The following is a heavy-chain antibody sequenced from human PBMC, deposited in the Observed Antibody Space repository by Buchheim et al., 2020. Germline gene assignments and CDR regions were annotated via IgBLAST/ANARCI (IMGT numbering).Heavy chain of an antibody. CDR2: ISYDGSNK. Sequence: QVQLVESGGGVVQPGRSLRLSCAASGFTFSSYGMHWVRQAPGKGLEWVAVISYDGSNKYYADSVKGRFTISIDNSKNTLYLQMNSLRAEDTAVYYCAKVLEPSYGSGSYGYWGQGTL. J-gene: IGHJ4*02. D-gene: IGHD3-10*01. CDR3: AKVLEPSYGSGSYGY. V-gene: IGHV3-30*18. CDR1: GFTFSSYG.